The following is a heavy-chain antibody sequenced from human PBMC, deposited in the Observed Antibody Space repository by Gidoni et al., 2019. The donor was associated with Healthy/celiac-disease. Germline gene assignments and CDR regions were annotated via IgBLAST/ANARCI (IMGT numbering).Heavy chain of an antibody. CDR1: GYSFTRYW. V-gene: IGHV5-51*01. Sequence: VQLVQSGAEVNKPGESLKICGKGSGYSFTRYWIGWVRQMPGKGLESMGIIYPGDSDTRYSPSFQGQVPISADKSISTADLQWSSLKASDTAMYYCASRLGGRNWYFDLWGRGTLVTVSS. D-gene: IGHD3-16*01. CDR3: ASRLGGRNWYFDL. J-gene: IGHJ2*01. CDR2: IYPGDSDT.